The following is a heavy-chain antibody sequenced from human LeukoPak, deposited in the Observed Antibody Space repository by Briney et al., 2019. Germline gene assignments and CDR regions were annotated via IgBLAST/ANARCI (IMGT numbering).Heavy chain of an antibody. J-gene: IGHJ4*02. D-gene: IGHD6-19*01. CDR2: ISDTGSTI. CDR3: AREGIAVAGSFFDY. V-gene: IGHV3-48*03. CDR1: GFTFRSYE. Sequence: GGSLRLSCAVSGFTFRSYEMNWVRQAPGKGLEWVSYISDTGSTIYYADSVKGRLTISRDNAKNSLFLQMNSLRAEDTAVYYCAREGIAVAGSFFDYWGQGTLVTVSS.